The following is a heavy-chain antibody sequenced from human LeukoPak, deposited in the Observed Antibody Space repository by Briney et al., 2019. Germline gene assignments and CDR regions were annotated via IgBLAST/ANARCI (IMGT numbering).Heavy chain of an antibody. D-gene: IGHD1-26*01. CDR2: IYPGDSDP. CDR1: GYSFTNYW. CDR3: ARGGGTFPFFDY. J-gene: IGHJ4*02. Sequence: GESLKISCKGSGYSFTNYWIGWVRQIPGKGLEWMGIIYPGDSDPRYSPSFQGQVIISADKSISTAFLQWSSMKASDAAMYYCARGGGTFPFFDYWGQGTLVTVSS. V-gene: IGHV5-51*01.